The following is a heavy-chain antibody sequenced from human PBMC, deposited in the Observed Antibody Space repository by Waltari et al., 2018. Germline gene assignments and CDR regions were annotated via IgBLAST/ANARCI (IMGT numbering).Heavy chain of an antibody. J-gene: IGHJ4*02. D-gene: IGHD2-2*02. CDR1: GGSFSGYY. V-gene: IGHV4-34*01. Sequence: QVQLQQWGAGLLKPSETLSLTCAVYGGSFSGYYWSWIRQPPGKGLEWIGEINHSGSTNYNPSLKSRVTISVDTSKNQFSLKLSSVTAADTAVYYCARGRQRSQLLYRVGYFDYWGQGTLVTVSS. CDR2: INHSGST. CDR3: ARGRQRSQLLYRVGYFDY.